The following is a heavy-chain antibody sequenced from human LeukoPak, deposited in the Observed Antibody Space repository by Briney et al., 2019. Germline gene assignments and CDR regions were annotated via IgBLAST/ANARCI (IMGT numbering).Heavy chain of an antibody. CDR1: GYTFTSYA. CDR2: INAGHGNT. CDR3: ARVYPYSSGPYDY. Sequence: ASVKVSCKASGYTFTSYAMHWVRQAPGQRLEWMGWINAGHGNTKYSQKFQGRVTITRDTSASTAYMELSSLRSEDTAVYYCARVYPYSSGPYDYWGQGTLVTVSS. J-gene: IGHJ4*02. V-gene: IGHV1-3*01. D-gene: IGHD6-19*01.